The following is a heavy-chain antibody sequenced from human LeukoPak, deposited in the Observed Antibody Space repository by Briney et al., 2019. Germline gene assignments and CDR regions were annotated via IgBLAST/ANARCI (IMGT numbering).Heavy chain of an antibody. V-gene: IGHV3-23*01. CDR3: AKRSLLAAREYYFDY. J-gene: IGHJ4*02. CDR1: GFTFSSYG. CDR2: ISGSGGPT. Sequence: GGSLRLSCAASGFTFSSYGMGWVRQAPGKGLEWVSVISGSGGPTYYADSVKGRFTISRDNSKNTLYLQMNSLRAEDTAVYYCAKRSLLAAREYYFDYWGQGTLVTVSS. D-gene: IGHD2-15*01.